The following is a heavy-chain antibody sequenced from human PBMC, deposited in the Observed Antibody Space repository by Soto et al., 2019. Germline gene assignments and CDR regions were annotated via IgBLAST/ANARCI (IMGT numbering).Heavy chain of an antibody. CDR2: IIPILGIA. Sequence: QVQLVQSGAEVKKPGSSVKVSCKASGGTFSSYTISWVRQAPGQGLEWMGRIIPILGIANYAQKFQGRVTXPAXKXKRTAYMELSSLRSEDTAVYYCVVLSRVVVVTAADYWGQGTLVTVSS. J-gene: IGHJ4*02. CDR1: GGTFSSYT. V-gene: IGHV1-69*02. D-gene: IGHD2-21*02. CDR3: VVLSRVVVVTAADY.